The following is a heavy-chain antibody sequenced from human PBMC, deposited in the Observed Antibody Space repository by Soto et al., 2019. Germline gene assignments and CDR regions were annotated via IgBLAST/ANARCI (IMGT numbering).Heavy chain of an antibody. CDR3: AREGIAVAGGYFAY. Sequence: LIVCWGASGGTCSGYDVSWVSTDPGKGLEWVSYISSSGSTVYYADSVKGRFPISRDNAKNSLYLQMNSLRAEDTAVYYCAREGIAVAGGYFAYWGQGTLVTVSS. CDR1: GGTCSGYD. CDR2: ISSSGSTV. J-gene: IGHJ4*02. D-gene: IGHD6-19*01. V-gene: IGHV3-48*03.